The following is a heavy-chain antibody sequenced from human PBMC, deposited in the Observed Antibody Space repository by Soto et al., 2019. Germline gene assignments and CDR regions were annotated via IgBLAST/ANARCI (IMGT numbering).Heavy chain of an antibody. CDR3: ARAGDYDLFSYCI. V-gene: IGHV2-5*02. CDR1: GFSLTSSHMG. D-gene: IGHD4-17*01. J-gene: IGHJ4*01. Sequence: QITLKESGPTLVRPAQPLTLTCDFSGFSLTSSHMGVAWIRQPPGKALEWLALIYWDDDKRYSTSLKNRLAISKDTYRNHMVLTITTVDPVDTTTYFCARAGDYDLFSYCIWGPGTMVTVSS. CDR2: IYWDDDK.